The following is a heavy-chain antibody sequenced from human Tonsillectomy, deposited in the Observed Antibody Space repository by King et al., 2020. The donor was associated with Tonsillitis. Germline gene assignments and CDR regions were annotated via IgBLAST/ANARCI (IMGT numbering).Heavy chain of an antibody. Sequence: QLVQSGGGLVQPGRSLRLSCAASGFTFDDYAMHWVRQAPGKGLEWVSGISWNSVNICYADSVKGRFTISRDNAKNSLFLQMNSLRAEDTALYYCAKGAIAVAGSYYFDYWGQGTLVTVSS. CDR1: GFTFDDYA. V-gene: IGHV3-9*01. CDR2: ISWNSVNI. J-gene: IGHJ4*02. D-gene: IGHD6-19*01. CDR3: AKGAIAVAGSYYFDY.